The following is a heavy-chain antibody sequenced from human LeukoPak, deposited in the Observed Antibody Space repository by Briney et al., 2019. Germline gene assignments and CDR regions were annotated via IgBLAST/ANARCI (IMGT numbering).Heavy chain of an antibody. CDR2: IIPIFGTA. J-gene: IGHJ4*02. V-gene: IGHV1-69*05. Sequence: ASVKVSCKASGYTFTSYYMHWVRQAPGQGLEWMGRIIPIFGTANYAQKFQGRVTITTDESTSTAYMELSSLRSEDTAVYYCARDYYDSSGYYYAHDYWGQGTLVTVSS. CDR3: ARDYYDSSGYYYAHDY. CDR1: GYTFTSYY. D-gene: IGHD3-22*01.